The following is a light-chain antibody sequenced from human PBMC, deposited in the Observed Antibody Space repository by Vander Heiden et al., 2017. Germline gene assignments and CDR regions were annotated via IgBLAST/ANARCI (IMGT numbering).Light chain of an antibody. CDR2: KDS. CDR1: ALPKKY. CDR3: QSADSSGTYV. J-gene: IGLJ1*01. Sequence: SYELTQPPSVSVSPGQTARITCSGDALPKKYAYWYQQKPGQAPVLVIYKDSERPSGIPERLSGSSSGTTVTLTISGVQAEDEADYYCQSADSSGTYVFGTGTKVTVL. V-gene: IGLV3-25*03.